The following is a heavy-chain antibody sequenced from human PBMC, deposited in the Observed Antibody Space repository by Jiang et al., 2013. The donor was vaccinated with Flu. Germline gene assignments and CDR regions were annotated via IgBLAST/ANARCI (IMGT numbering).Heavy chain of an antibody. J-gene: IGHJ3*02. CDR3: ARREGFSYGYGPGGTHDTFDI. CDR1: YW. CDR2: LPGDSDT. D-gene: IGHD5-18*01. V-gene: IGHV5-51*01. Sequence: YWIGWVRQMPGKAWSGWNHLPGDSDTRYSPSFQGQVTISADKSTSSASLLWSSLQASDTAMYYCARREGFSYGYGPGGTHDTFDIWGQGTMVTVSS.